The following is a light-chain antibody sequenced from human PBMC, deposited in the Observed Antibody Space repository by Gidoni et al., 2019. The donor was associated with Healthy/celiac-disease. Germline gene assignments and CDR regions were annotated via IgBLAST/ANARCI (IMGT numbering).Light chain of an antibody. CDR2: DAS. V-gene: IGKV1-5*01. J-gene: IGKJ1*01. CDR1: QSISSW. Sequence: DIQMTQSPSTLSASVGDRVTITCRASQSISSWFAWYQQKPGKAPKLLIYDASCLESGVPSRFSGSGSGTEFTLTISSLQPDDFATYYCQQYNSYSQTFGQGTKVEIK. CDR3: QQYNSYSQT.